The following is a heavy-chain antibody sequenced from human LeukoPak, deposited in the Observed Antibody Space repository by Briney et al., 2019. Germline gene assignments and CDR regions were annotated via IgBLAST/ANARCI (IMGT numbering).Heavy chain of an antibody. CDR2: IWYDGSNK. CDR3: AREKIVVVPAATGYYYYYYGMDV. Sequence: PGGSLRLSCAASGLTFSSYGMHWVRQAPGKGLEWVAVIWYDGSNKYYADSVKGRFTISRDNSKNTLYLQVNSLRAEDTAVYYCAREKIVVVPAATGYYYYYYGMDVWGKGTTVTVSP. V-gene: IGHV3-33*01. CDR1: GLTFSSYG. J-gene: IGHJ6*04. D-gene: IGHD2-2*01.